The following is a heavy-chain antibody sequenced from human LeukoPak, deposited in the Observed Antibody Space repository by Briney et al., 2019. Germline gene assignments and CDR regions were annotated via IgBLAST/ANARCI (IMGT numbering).Heavy chain of an antibody. V-gene: IGHV3-21*01. Sequence: PGGSLRLSCAASEFTFSSYTISWVRQAPGKGLEWVSSISSSSRYIYYADSVKGRFTISRDSAKNSLYLQMNSLRAEDTAVYYCARGRGQWLVDYWGQGTLVTVSS. CDR2: ISSSSRYI. CDR3: ARGRGQWLVDY. J-gene: IGHJ4*02. CDR1: EFTFSSYT. D-gene: IGHD6-19*01.